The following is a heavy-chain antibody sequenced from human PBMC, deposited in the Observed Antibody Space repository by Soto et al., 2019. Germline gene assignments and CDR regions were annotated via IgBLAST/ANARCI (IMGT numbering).Heavy chain of an antibody. CDR1: GYTFTSHG. Sequence: QDQLVQSGAEVKKPGASVKISCEASGYTFTSHGISWVRQAPGQGLEWLGWISTYNSRTHYAQKVQGRVTMTTATSTSTAYLDLRCLTFDDTAVYYCARARYCASPSCYKHFYYGLDTWGQGTTVTVSS. CDR2: ISTYNSRT. V-gene: IGHV1-18*04. D-gene: IGHD2-2*02. J-gene: IGHJ6*02. CDR3: ARARYCASPSCYKHFYYGLDT.